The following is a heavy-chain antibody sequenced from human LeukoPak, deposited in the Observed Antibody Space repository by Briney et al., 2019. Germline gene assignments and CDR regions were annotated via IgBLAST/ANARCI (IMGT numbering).Heavy chain of an antibody. D-gene: IGHD3-10*01. J-gene: IGHJ3*02. CDR3: VKDRSGIYAFDI. V-gene: IGHV3-64D*09. Sequence: VGSLRLSSSASVFTFSNYAMHWVRQAPGKGVEYVSSINTNVDTTNSAHSVKGRFTISTDNSKNTLYLQITSLRAQDTAFYYCVKDRSGIYAFDIWGRGTMVTVSS. CDR1: VFTFSNYA. CDR2: INTNVDTT.